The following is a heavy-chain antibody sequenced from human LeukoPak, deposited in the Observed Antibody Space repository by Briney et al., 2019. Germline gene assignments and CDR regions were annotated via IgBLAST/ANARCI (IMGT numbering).Heavy chain of an antibody. CDR2: ISSSSSYI. V-gene: IGHV3-21*01. J-gene: IGHJ6*02. D-gene: IGHD3-10*01. Sequence: PGGSLRLSCAASGFTFSSYSMNWVRQAPGKGLEWVSSISSSSSYIYYADSVKGRFTISRDNAKNSLYLQMNGLRAEDTAVYYCAREGYYYGSGTSGYYYGIDVWGQGTTVTVSS. CDR1: GFTFSSYS. CDR3: AREGYYYGSGTSGYYYGIDV.